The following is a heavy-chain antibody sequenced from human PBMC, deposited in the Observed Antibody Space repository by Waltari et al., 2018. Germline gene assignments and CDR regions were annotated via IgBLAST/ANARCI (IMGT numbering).Heavy chain of an antibody. J-gene: IGHJ6*02. CDR1: GFKFSAYA. Sequence: EVQLVESGGGLVKPGGSLRLSCVASGFKFSAYAMNWVRQAPGKGLDGVSSIGSSSSFMDDAGSVRGRFTVSRDNAKNTLYLQMDTLRAEDTAVYYCAREGAEQWVVEDYGMDVWGQGTTVTVSS. V-gene: IGHV3-21*02. CDR2: IGSSSSFM. D-gene: IGHD6-19*01. CDR3: AREGAEQWVVEDYGMDV.